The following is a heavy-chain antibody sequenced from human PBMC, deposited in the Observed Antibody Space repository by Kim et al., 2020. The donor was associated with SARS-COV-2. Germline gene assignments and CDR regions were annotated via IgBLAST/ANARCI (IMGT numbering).Heavy chain of an antibody. CDR3: AKAYLRGLPGDY. D-gene: IGHD4-17*01. J-gene: IGHJ4*02. V-gene: IGHV3-23*01. Sequence: YYADSVKGRFTISRDNSKNTLYLQMNSLRAEDTAVYYCAKAYLRGLPGDYWGQGTLVTVSS.